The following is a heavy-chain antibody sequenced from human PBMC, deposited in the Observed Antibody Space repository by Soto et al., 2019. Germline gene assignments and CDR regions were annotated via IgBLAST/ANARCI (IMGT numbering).Heavy chain of an antibody. Sequence: GGSLRLSCAASGFTFSSYWMSWVRQAPGKGLEWVANIKQDGSEKYYVDSVKGRFTISRDNAKNSLYLQMNSLRAEDTAVYYCARDGVTCSSTSCWGMDVWGQGTTVTVSS. CDR1: GFTFSSYW. J-gene: IGHJ6*02. D-gene: IGHD2-2*01. CDR3: ARDGVTCSSTSCWGMDV. V-gene: IGHV3-7*01. CDR2: IKQDGSEK.